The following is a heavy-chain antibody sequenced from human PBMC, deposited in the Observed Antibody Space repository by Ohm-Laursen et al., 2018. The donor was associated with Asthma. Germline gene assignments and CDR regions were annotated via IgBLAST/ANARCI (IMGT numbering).Heavy chain of an antibody. CDR2: GGSYYDGGLK. V-gene: IGHV3-30-3*01. D-gene: IGHD3-3*01. CDR1: GFTFSSHA. CDR3: ARDVMEWYLPAFDF. J-gene: IGHJ4*02. Sequence: SLRLSCSASGFTFSSHALHWVRQAPGKGLEWVAVGGSYYDGGLKYYADSVNGRFTVSKDDSKNTLYLQMNSLRPDDTAVYYCARDVMEWYLPAFDFWGQGTLVTVSS.